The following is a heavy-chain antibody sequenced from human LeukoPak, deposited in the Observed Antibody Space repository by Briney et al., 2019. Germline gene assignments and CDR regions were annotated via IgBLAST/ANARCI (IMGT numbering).Heavy chain of an antibody. CDR1: GFTFSSYE. J-gene: IGHJ6*02. CDR2: ISSSGSTI. D-gene: IGHD3-10*01. Sequence: GGSLRLSCAASGFTFSSYEMNWVRQAPGKGLEWVSYISSSGSTIYYADSVKGRFTISRDNAKNSLYLQMNSLRAEDTAVYYCARTGTYGSGSYYNKKGMDVWGQGTTVTVSS. V-gene: IGHV3-48*03. CDR3: ARTGTYGSGSYYNKKGMDV.